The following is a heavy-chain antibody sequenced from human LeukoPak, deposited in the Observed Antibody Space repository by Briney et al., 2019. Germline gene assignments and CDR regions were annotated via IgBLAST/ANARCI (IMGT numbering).Heavy chain of an antibody. J-gene: IGHJ4*02. CDR3: ARHLFPRTHFDY. CDR2: INPKSGGT. V-gene: IGHV1-2*02. Sequence: ASVKVSCKASGYTFSDYYTHWVRQAPGQGLEWMGWINPKSGGTDYAQKFQGRVAMTRDTSISTAYMELSRLRSDDTAVYYCARHLFPRTHFDYWGQGTLVTVSS. CDR1: GYTFSDYY. D-gene: IGHD1-14*01.